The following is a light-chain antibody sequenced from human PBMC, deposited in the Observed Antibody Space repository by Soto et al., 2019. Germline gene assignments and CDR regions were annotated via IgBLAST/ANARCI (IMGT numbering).Light chain of an antibody. Sequence: DIQMTQSPPTLSAYVGDRVIITCRASQNINSWLAWYQQKPGKAPKLLIYKASSLQSGVPSRFSGSGSGTEFTLTISSLQPDDFATYYCQQYNYHWTFGPGTKVDNK. CDR2: KAS. V-gene: IGKV1-5*03. CDR1: QNINSW. CDR3: QQYNYHWT. J-gene: IGKJ3*01.